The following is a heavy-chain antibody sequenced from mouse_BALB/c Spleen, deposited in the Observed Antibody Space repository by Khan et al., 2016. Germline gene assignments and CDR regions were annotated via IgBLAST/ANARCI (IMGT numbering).Heavy chain of an antibody. J-gene: IGHJ1*01. CDR2: IIYSGTT. Sequence: EVQLQESGPGLVKPSQSLSLTCTVTGYSITSDYAWNWIRQFPGNKLEWMGYIIYSGTTSYNPSLKSRVSITRDTSKNQFFLQLTSVTPEDTATYFLGRQQPAEWYFDVWGAGTTVTVSS. V-gene: IGHV3-2*02. D-gene: IGHD6-1*01. CDR3: GRQQPAEWYFDV. CDR1: GYSITSDYA.